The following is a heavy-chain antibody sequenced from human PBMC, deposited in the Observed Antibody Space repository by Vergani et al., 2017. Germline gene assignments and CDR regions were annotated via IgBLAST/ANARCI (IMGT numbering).Heavy chain of an antibody. Sequence: EVQLVETGGGLIQPGGSLRLPCAASGFTVSSNYMSWVRQAPGEGVEWVSVIYSGGSTYYADSVKGRFTISRYNSKNTLYLQMNSLRAEDTAVYYCARGVAYQLLPSSFDYWGQGTLVTVSS. CDR2: IYSGGST. CDR1: GFTVSSNY. CDR3: ARGVAYQLLPSSFDY. J-gene: IGHJ4*02. V-gene: IGHV3-53*02. D-gene: IGHD2-2*01.